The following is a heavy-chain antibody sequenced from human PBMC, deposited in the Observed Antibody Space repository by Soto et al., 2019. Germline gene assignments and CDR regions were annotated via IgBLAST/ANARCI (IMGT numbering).Heavy chain of an antibody. Sequence: QVHLVQSGAEMKKPGSSVRVSCEASGGTFSTSGFGWVRQAPGQGLEWMGGIIPIFGASNYAPKFQGRITISADESTSTSYLQMSGLKSEATATYYCAGDPRSGWEHAEFDVWLAGTVNIVSS. CDR3: AGDPRSGWEHAEFDV. CDR1: GGTFSTSG. CDR2: IIPIFGAS. D-gene: IGHD3-22*01. V-gene: IGHV1-69*01. J-gene: IGHJ3*01.